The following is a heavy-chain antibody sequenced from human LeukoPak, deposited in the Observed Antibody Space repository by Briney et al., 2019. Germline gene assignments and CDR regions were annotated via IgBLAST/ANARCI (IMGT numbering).Heavy chain of an antibody. CDR3: ARAGVDYGDYYDY. CDR2: IYTSGST. Sequence: SETLSLACSVPAGSLSSYLWSSNRKPAGKGMVRNGRIYTSGSTNYNPSLKSRVTMSVDTSKNQFSLKLSSVTAADTAVYYCARAGVDYGDYYDYWGQGTLVTVSS. D-gene: IGHD4-17*01. CDR1: AGSLSSYL. J-gene: IGHJ4*02. V-gene: IGHV4-4*07.